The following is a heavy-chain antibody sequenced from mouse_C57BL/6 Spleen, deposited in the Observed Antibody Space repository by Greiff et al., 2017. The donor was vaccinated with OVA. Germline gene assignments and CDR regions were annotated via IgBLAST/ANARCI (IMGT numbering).Heavy chain of an antibody. V-gene: IGHV1-55*01. CDR1: GYTFTSYW. J-gene: IGHJ4*01. CDR3: AIYYEGAMDY. Sequence: QVQLKQPGAELVKPGASVKMSCKASGYTFTSYWITWVKQRPGQGLEWIGEIYPGSGSTNYNEKFKSKATLTVDTSSSTAYMQLSSLTSEDSAVYYCAIYYEGAMDYWGQGTSVTVSS. D-gene: IGHD2-4*01. CDR2: IYPGSGST.